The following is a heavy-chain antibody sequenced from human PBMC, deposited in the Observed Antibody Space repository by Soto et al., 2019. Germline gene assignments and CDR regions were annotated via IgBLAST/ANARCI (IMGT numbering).Heavy chain of an antibody. CDR2: ISYDGGNK. CDR1: CGSIISGA. J-gene: IGHJ6*02. Sequence: LSLTCAFSCGSIISGAFTWSWIRQPPGKGLEWVALISYDGGNKYYADSVKGRFSISRDSSKNTLYLQMNSLRAEDTAVYYCAKAVGYCSSASCRDYYYYYGMDVWGQGTTVTVSS. CDR3: AKAVGYCSSASCRDYYYYYGMDV. D-gene: IGHD2-2*01. V-gene: IGHV3-30*18.